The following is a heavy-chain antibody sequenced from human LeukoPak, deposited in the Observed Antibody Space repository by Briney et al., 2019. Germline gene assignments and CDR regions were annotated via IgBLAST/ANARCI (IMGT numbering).Heavy chain of an antibody. J-gene: IGHJ4*02. Sequence: PGGSLRLSCAASGFTCSNYALSWVRQAPGKGLEWVSAISGDGGRTYYADSVKGRFTISRDNSKRTLYLQMDSLRADDTAVYYCAKDIEALSSSWYYFDYWGQGTLVTVSS. V-gene: IGHV3-23*01. CDR1: GFTCSNYA. CDR2: ISGDGGRT. D-gene: IGHD6-13*01. CDR3: AKDIEALSSSWYYFDY.